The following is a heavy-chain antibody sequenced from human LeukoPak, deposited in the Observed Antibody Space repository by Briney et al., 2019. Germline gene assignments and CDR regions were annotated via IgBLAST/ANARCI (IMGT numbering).Heavy chain of an antibody. V-gene: IGHV1-69*05. CDR2: IIPIFGTA. CDR3: ATLIDFWSGYYHDY. D-gene: IGHD3-3*01. CDR1: GGTFSSYA. Sequence: SVKVSXKASGGTFSSYAISWVRQAPGQGLEWMGGIIPIFGTANYAKKFQGRVTITTDESTSTAYMELSSLRSEDTAVYYCATLIDFWSGYYHDYWGQGTLVTVSS. J-gene: IGHJ4*02.